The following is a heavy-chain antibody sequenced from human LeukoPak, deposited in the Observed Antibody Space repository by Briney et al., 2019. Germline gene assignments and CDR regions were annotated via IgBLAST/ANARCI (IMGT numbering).Heavy chain of an antibody. V-gene: IGHV3-21*01. CDR3: ARGVRGSGSNWFDP. J-gene: IGHJ5*02. CDR2: ISSSSSYI. CDR1: GFTFSSYS. Sequence: GGSLRLSCAASGFTFSSYSMNWVRQAPGKGLEWVSSISSSSSYIYYADSVKGRFTISRDNAKNSLYLQMNSLRAEDTGVYYCARGVRGSGSNWFDPWGQGTLVTVSS. D-gene: IGHD3-10*01.